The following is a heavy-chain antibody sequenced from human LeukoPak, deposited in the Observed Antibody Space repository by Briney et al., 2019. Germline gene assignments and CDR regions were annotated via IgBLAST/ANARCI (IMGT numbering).Heavy chain of an antibody. J-gene: IGHJ4*02. CDR1: GFTFSSYG. CDR2: ISYDGSNK. V-gene: IGHV3-30*03. D-gene: IGHD6-19*01. Sequence: PGGSLRLSCAASGFTFSSYGMHWVRQAPGKGLEWVAVISYDGSNKYYADSVKGRFTISRDNSKNTLYLQMNSLRAEDTAVYYCASEGVAVAGTRGAFDYWGQGTLVTVSS. CDR3: ASEGVAVAGTRGAFDY.